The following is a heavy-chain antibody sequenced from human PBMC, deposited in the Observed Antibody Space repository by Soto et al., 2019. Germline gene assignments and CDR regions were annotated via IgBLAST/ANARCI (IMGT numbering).Heavy chain of an antibody. Sequence: QVLLVQSGADVKKPGAAVKVSCKTSGYTFTEFDINWVRQAPGQGLEWMGWMNTNTGNTGYAQKLQGRVTMTRDTSSSTAYMELRRLRSEETAVYYCPRVVRFFGGHAGYWGQGTLVTVSS. D-gene: IGHD3-3*01. CDR1: GYTFTEFD. CDR3: PRVVRFFGGHAGY. CDR2: MNTNTGNT. J-gene: IGHJ4*02. V-gene: IGHV1-8*01.